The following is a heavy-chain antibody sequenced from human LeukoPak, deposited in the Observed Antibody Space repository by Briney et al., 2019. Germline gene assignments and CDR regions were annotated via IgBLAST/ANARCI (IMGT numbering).Heavy chain of an antibody. CDR2: IYSGGTT. D-gene: IGHD2/OR15-2a*01. V-gene: IGHV3-53*01. J-gene: IGHJ6*02. Sequence: PGGSLRPSCAASGFTVNNNYMTWVRQAPGKGLEWVSVIYSGGTTYYADSVKGRFTISRDNSKNTLYLQMNSLRVDDTAVYYCARDPGIRNGMDVWGQGTTVTVSS. CDR3: ARDPGIRNGMDV. CDR1: GFTVNNNY.